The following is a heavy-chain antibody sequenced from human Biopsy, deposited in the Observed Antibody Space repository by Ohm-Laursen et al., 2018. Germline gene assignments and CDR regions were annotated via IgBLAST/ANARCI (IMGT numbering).Heavy chain of an antibody. J-gene: IGHJ5*02. CDR3: ATEVVPAVIGGHWLDP. V-gene: IGHV3-21*01. CDR2: ISASSSYI. CDR1: GVTHSGYS. Sequence: SLRLSCAASGVTHSGYSMNRVRQAPGKGMEWVSSISASSSYIYYADSVKGRFTVSKENGKNSLYLHMNSLRAEDTAVYYCATEVVPAVIGGHWLDPWGQGTLVTVSS. D-gene: IGHD2-2*01.